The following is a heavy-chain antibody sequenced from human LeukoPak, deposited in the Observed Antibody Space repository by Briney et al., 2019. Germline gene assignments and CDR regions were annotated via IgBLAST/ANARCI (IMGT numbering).Heavy chain of an antibody. V-gene: IGHV3-48*01. CDR1: GFTFSSYS. CDR3: ARDRSGFDY. D-gene: IGHD1-26*01. J-gene: IGHJ4*02. CDR2: ISSSSSTI. Sequence: GGSLRLSCAASGFTFSSYSMNWVRQAPGKGLERVSYISSSSSTIYYADSVKGRFTISRDNAKNSLYLQMNSLRAEDTAVYYCARDRSGFDYWGQGTLVTVSS.